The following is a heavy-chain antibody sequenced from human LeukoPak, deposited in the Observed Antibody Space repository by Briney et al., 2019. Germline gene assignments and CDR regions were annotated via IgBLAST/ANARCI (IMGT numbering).Heavy chain of an antibody. D-gene: IGHD3-10*01. V-gene: IGHV3-23*01. CDR1: GITLSNYG. Sequence: GGSLRLSCAVSGITLSNYGMSWVRQAPGKGLEWVAGISDSGGKTKYADSVKGRFTISRVNPKNTLYLQMNSLRAEDTAVYLCAKRGVVIRVILVGFHKEAYYFDSWGQGALVTVSS. J-gene: IGHJ4*02. CDR2: ISDSGGKT. CDR3: AKRGVVIRVILVGFHKEAYYFDS.